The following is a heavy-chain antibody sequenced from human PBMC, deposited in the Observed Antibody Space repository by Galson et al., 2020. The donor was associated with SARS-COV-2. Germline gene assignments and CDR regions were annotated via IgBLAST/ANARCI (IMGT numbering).Heavy chain of an antibody. J-gene: IGHJ5*02. CDR2: INTNTGNP. V-gene: IGHV7-4-1*02. D-gene: IGHD3-10*01. CDR1: GYSFTTYG. Sequence: ASVKVSCKASGYSFTTYGMHWVRQAPGQGLEWMGWINTNTGNPTYAQGFTGRFVFSLDTSVSTAYLQISSLKAEDSALYYCARGITFLRGVINWFDPWGQGTLVTVSS. CDR3: ARGITFLRGVINWFDP.